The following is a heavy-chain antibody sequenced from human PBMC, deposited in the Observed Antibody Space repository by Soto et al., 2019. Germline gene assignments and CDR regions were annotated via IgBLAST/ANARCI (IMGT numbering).Heavy chain of an antibody. D-gene: IGHD6-6*01. Sequence: EVQLVESGGGLVQPGRSLRLSCAASGFTYDDYTMHWVRQAPGKCLEWVSSINWNGFAMDYADSVRGRFTISRDNAGNSLILQMSSLRPEDTALYYCAKDRYSSSSLDYYYYYGMDVWGQGTTVTVSS. CDR2: INWNGFAM. V-gene: IGHV3-9*01. CDR1: GFTYDDYT. CDR3: AKDRYSSSSLDYYYYYGMDV. J-gene: IGHJ6*02.